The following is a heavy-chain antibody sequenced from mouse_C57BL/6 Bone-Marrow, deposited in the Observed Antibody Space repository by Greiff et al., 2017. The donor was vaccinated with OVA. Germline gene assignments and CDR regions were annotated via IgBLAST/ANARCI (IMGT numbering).Heavy chain of an antibody. D-gene: IGHD2-12*01. CDR2: FYPGSGNT. V-gene: IGHV1-76*01. CDR3: ARLRRRYFDV. CDR1: GYTFTDYY. Sequence: QVQLQQSGAELVRPGASVKLSCKASGYTFTDYYINWVKQRPGQGLEWIARFYPGSGNTYYNEKFKGKATLTAEKSSSTAYMQLSSLTSEDSAVYFCARLRRRYFDVWGTGTTVTVSS. J-gene: IGHJ1*03.